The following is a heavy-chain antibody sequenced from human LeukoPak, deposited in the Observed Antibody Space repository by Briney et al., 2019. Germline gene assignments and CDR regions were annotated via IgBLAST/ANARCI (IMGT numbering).Heavy chain of an antibody. J-gene: IGHJ6*02. D-gene: IGHD3-22*01. CDR2: ISGSGGST. V-gene: IGHV3-23*01. Sequence: SGGSLRLSCAASGFTSSSYAMSWVRQAPGKGLEWVSAISGSGGSTYYADSVKGRFTISRDNSKNTLYLQMNSLRAEDTAVYYCAKDTHYYDSSGYPPYYYYYGMDVWGQGTTVTVSS. CDR3: AKDTHYYDSSGYPPYYYYYGMDV. CDR1: GFTSSSYA.